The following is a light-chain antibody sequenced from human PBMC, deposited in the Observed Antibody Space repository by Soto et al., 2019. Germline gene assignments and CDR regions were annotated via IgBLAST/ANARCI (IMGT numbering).Light chain of an antibody. CDR1: SSDVGGYNY. V-gene: IGLV2-14*01. CDR2: EVS. J-gene: IGLJ1*01. CDR3: SSYTSSTFYV. Sequence: SVLTQPASVSGSPGQSITISCTGTSSDVGGYNYVSWYQQHPGKAPKLMIYEVSNRPSGVSNRFSGSKSGNTASLTISGLQAEDEADYYCSSYTSSTFYVFGTGTKVHRP.